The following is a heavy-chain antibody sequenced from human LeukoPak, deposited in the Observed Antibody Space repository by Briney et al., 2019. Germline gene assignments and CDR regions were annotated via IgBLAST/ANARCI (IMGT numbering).Heavy chain of an antibody. Sequence: PGGSLRLTCAASGFTFSSYAMIWVTQAPGKGLVGVSTICDSGVTTYYAVSVKCRFTISRDNSKDTLDLQIKNLRAEDASVYYCAKAQPLDRSSPFDWCGQGTLVTVYS. CDR1: GFTFSSYA. CDR3: AKAQPLDRSSPFDW. J-gene: IGHJ4*02. V-gene: IGHV3-23*01. D-gene: IGHD3-10*01. CDR2: ICDSGVTT.